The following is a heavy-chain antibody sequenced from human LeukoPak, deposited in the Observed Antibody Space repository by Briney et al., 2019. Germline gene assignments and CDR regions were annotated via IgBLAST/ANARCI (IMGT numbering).Heavy chain of an antibody. CDR3: VRDRNMDY. Sequence: GGSLRLSCAASGFTFSSYWVHWVRQAPGKGLVWVSRISSDGSTTNYADSVKGRFTISRDNAENTLYLQMSSLRAKDTAVYYCVRDRNMDYWGQGTLVTVSS. V-gene: IGHV3-74*01. J-gene: IGHJ4*02. CDR1: GFTFSSYW. CDR2: ISSDGSTT.